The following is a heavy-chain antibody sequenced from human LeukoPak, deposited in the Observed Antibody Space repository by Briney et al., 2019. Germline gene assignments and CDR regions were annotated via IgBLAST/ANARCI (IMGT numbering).Heavy chain of an antibody. J-gene: IGHJ4*02. D-gene: IGHD6-19*01. CDR3: AVIAVAIY. V-gene: IGHV1-69*13. Sequence: SVKVSCKASGGTFSSYAISWVRQAPGQGLEWMGGIIPIFGTANYAQKFQGRVTITADESTSTAYMELRSLRSDDTAVYYCAVIAVAIYWGQGTLVTVSS. CDR2: IIPIFGTA. CDR1: GGTFSSYA.